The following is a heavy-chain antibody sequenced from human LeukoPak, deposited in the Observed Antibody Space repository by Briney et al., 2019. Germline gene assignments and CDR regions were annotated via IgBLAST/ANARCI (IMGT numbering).Heavy chain of an antibody. V-gene: IGHV3-66*01. CDR1: GFTVSTNY. J-gene: IGHJ4*02. CDR2: IHSGGT. CDR3: APEGPVFGV. Sequence: PGGSLRLSCAASGFTVSTNYMSWVSQAPGKGLEWVSFIHSGGTYYADSVKGRFTISRDNSKNTVYLQMNSLRAEDTAVYYCAPEGPVFGVRGQGTLVTVSS. D-gene: IGHD3-3*01.